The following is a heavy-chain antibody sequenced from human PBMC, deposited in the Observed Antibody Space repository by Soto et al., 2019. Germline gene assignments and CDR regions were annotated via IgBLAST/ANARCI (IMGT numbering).Heavy chain of an antibody. Sequence: EASVKVSCKASGGTFSSYAISWVRQAPGQGLEWMGGIIPIFGTANYAQKFQGRVTITADKSTSTAYMELSSLRSEDTAVYYCAAARDILTRLASAHVANYGMDVWGQETTVTVSS. D-gene: IGHD3-9*01. CDR2: IIPIFGTA. CDR3: AAARDILTRLASAHVANYGMDV. CDR1: GGTFSSYA. V-gene: IGHV1-69*06. J-gene: IGHJ6*02.